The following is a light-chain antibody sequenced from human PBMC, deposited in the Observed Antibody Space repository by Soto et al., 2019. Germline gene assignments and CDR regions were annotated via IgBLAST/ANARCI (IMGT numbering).Light chain of an antibody. Sequence: EIVMTQSPAALSVSPGERVTLSCRASESLSTYLAWYQHKPGQAPRLLIYGASTKATGIPARFSGSGSATDFTLTISSLQSEDFAVYYCQSYNDWPFSFGQGTKV. J-gene: IGKJ2*01. CDR1: ESLSTY. CDR3: QSYNDWPFS. CDR2: GAS. V-gene: IGKV3-15*01.